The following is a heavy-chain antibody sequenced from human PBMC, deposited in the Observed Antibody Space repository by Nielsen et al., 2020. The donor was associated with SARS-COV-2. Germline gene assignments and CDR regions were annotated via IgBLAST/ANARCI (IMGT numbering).Heavy chain of an antibody. V-gene: IGHV3-74*01. CDR3: ARAFSTIFGVVNY. J-gene: IGHJ4*02. Sequence: WIRQPPGKGLVWVSRMNSDGSSTTYADSVKGRFTISRDNAKNTLYLQMNSLRAEDTAVYYCARAFSTIFGVVNYWGQGTLVTVSS. CDR2: MNSDGSST. D-gene: IGHD3-3*01.